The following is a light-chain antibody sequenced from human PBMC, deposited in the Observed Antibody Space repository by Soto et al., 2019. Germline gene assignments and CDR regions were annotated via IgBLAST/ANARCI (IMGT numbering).Light chain of an antibody. CDR3: SSYSISTAYL. V-gene: IGLV2-8*01. Sequence: QSVLTQPPSASGSPGQSVTISCTGTSSDVGYYQYVSWYQQYPGKAPKLMIYEVSKRPSGVPDRFSGSKSGNTASLTISGLQAEDEADYFCSSYSISTAYLFGTGTKVTVL. CDR2: EVS. J-gene: IGLJ1*01. CDR1: SSDVGYYQY.